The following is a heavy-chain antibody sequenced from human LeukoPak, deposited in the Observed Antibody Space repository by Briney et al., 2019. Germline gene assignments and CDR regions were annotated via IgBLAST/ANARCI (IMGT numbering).Heavy chain of an antibody. CDR3: ARDPEYYDSRAYWGRYFDY. J-gene: IGHJ4*02. V-gene: IGHV3-7*01. CDR1: GFTFSSYW. D-gene: IGHD3-22*01. Sequence: GGSLRLSCAASGFTFSSYWMSWVRQAPGKGLEWVANIKQDGSEKYYVDSVKGRFTISRDNAKNSLYLQMNSLRAEDTAVYYCARDPEYYDSRAYWGRYFDYWGQGTLVTVSS. CDR2: IKQDGSEK.